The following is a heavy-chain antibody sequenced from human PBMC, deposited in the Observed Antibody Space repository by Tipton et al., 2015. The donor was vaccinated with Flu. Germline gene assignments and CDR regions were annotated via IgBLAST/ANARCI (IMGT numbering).Heavy chain of an antibody. J-gene: IGHJ6*02. V-gene: IGHV4-38-2*02. CDR2: IYHTGST. CDR3: ARDQGFGAGLTYDYYGMDV. Sequence: TLSLTCTVSRDSIRSPYYWGWIRQPPGKGLEWIGNIYHTGSTYYNPSLQSRVTISVDTSKNQFSLRVISVTAADTAVYYCARDQGFGAGLTYDYYGMDVWGQGTTVTVSS. CDR1: RDSIRSPYY. D-gene: IGHD3-10*01.